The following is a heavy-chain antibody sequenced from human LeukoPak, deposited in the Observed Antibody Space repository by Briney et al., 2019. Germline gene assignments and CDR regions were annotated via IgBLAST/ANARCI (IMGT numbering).Heavy chain of an antibody. CDR1: GGSISSGGYS. CDR3: ARRGYDSSGYYYAY. Sequence: KASETLSLTCAVSGGSISSGGYSWSWIRQPPGKGLEWIGYIYHSGSTYYNPSLKSRVTISVDRSKNQFSLKLSSVTAADTAVYYCARRGYDSSGYYYAYWGQGTLVTVSS. CDR2: IYHSGST. D-gene: IGHD3-22*01. J-gene: IGHJ4*02. V-gene: IGHV4-30-2*01.